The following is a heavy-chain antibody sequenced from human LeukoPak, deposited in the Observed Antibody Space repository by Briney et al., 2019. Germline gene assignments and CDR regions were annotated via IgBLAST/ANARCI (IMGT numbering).Heavy chain of an antibody. CDR1: GFSVSSKY. CDR3: ARDWDY. J-gene: IGHJ4*02. V-gene: IGHV3-53*01. CDR2: IYGGGST. Sequence: GGSLRLSCAASGFSVSSKYISWVRQAPGKGLEWVSVIYGGGSTYYADSVKGRFTISSDNSKNTLYLQMNGLRAEDTAVYYCARDWDYWGQGTLVTVSS.